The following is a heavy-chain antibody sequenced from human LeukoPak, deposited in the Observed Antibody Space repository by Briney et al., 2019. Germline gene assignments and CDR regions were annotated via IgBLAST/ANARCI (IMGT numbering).Heavy chain of an antibody. CDR3: AAEGHYYDLTNYYGFDP. J-gene: IGHJ5*02. CDR1: GGTFSTHT. V-gene: IGHV1-69*08. Sequence: GASVKVSCKASGGTFSTHTINWVRQAPGQGPEWMGGIIPILGTADYAQKFQGRDTITADKSTSTAYMELSSLRSEDTAVYYCAAEGHYYDLTNYYGFDPWGQGTLVIVSS. CDR2: IIPILGTA. D-gene: IGHD3-22*01.